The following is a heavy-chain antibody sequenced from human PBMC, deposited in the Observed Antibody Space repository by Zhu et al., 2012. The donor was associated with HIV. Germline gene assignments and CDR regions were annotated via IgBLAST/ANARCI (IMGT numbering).Heavy chain of an antibody. CDR1: GGSISRSNYY. Sequence: QVQLQESGPGLVKPSETLSLICTVSGGSISRSNYYWGWIRQPPGKGLEWIGSIYYSGSTFYNPSLKSRVTISMDTSKNQFSLKLRSVTAADTAVYYCASRYCSSSSCLXDYWGQGPWVTVSS. CDR2: IYYSGST. V-gene: IGHV4-39*01. J-gene: IGHJ4*02. CDR3: ASRYCSSSSCLXDY. D-gene: IGHD2-2*01.